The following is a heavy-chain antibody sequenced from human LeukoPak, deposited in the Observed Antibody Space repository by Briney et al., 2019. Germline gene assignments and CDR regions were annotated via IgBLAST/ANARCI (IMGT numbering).Heavy chain of an antibody. CDR3: ARDSGTMVRGVKAFDI. J-gene: IGHJ3*02. CDR2: IYYSGST. D-gene: IGHD3-10*01. Sequence: PSETLSLTCTVSGGSISSGSYFWSWIRQPAGKGLECIGYIYYSGSTNYNPSLKSRVTISVDTSKNQFSLKLSSVTAADTAVYYCARDSGTMVRGVKAFDIWGQGTMVTVSS. CDR1: GGSISSGSYF. V-gene: IGHV4-61*10.